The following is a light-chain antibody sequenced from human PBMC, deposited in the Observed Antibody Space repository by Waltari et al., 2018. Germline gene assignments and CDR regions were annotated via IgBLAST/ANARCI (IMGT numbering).Light chain of an antibody. CDR1: QSISSY. CDR2: AAS. CDR3: QQGHSTPRT. V-gene: IGKV1-39*01. J-gene: IGKJ1*01. Sequence: DIQMTQSPSSLSASVGDRVTITCRASQSISSYLYWYQQKPEKAPQLLLYAASSLQSGVPSRFSGRGSGTDFTLTITSLQPEDFATYYCQQGHSTPRTFGQGTKVEIK.